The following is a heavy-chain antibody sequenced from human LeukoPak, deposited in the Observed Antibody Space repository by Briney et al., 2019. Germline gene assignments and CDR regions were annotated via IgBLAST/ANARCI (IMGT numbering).Heavy chain of an antibody. CDR1: GYTFTSYG. V-gene: IGHV1-18*01. CDR3: VREGGSYSYYYYYMDV. D-gene: IGHD1-26*01. J-gene: IGHJ6*03. Sequence: GASVKVSCKASGYTFTSYGISWVRQAPGQGLEWMGWISAYNGNTNYAQKLQGRVTMTTDTSTSTAYMELRSLRSDDTAVYYCVREGGSYSYYYYYMDVWGKGTTVTVSS. CDR2: ISAYNGNT.